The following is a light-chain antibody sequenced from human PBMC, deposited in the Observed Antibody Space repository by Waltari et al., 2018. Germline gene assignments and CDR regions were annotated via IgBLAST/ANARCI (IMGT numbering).Light chain of an antibody. CDR3: QLRIKWPPEIT. J-gene: IGKJ5*01. CDR1: QSVDSY. CDR2: DTS. V-gene: IGKV3-11*01. Sequence: IVLTQSPVTLSLAPGERATLSCRASQSVDSYLAWYQQKRGQPPRLLIYDTSNRATGIPARFSGSGSGTDFTLTISSLEPDDFAVYFCQLRIKWPPEITFGQGTRLEIK.